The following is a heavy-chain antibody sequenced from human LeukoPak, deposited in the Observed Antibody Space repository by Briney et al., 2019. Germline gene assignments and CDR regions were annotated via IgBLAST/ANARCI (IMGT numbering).Heavy chain of an antibody. CDR3: ARDSLGWTHDY. V-gene: IGHV3-74*01. CDR2: INGDGSST. Sequence: PGGSLRLSCAASGFTFSRYWMHWARQVPGKGLVWVSRINGDGSSTNYADSVKGRVTISRDNAKNTLFLQMNSLRAEDAAVYYCARDSLGWTHDYWGPGTLVTVSS. CDR1: GFTFSRYW. J-gene: IGHJ4*02. D-gene: IGHD7-27*01.